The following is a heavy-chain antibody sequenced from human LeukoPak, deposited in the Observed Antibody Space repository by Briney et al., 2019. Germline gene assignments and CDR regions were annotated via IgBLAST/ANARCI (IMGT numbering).Heavy chain of an antibody. CDR3: ARMYYYDSSGLDY. CDR2: MNPNSGNT. CDR1: GYTFTSYD. J-gene: IGHJ4*02. D-gene: IGHD3-22*01. Sequence: ASVTVSSKPSGYTFTSYDINWVRQAPGQGLEWMGWMNPNSGNTGYAQRFQGRVTMTRNTSISTAYMELSSLRSEDTAVYYCARMYYYDSSGLDYWGQGTLVTVSS. V-gene: IGHV1-8*01.